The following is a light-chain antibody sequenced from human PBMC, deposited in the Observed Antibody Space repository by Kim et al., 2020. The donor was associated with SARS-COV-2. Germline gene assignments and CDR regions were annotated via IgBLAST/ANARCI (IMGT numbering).Light chain of an antibody. J-gene: IGKJ4*01. Sequence: PGDKTTPSGSAGQIVGSNLAWYQQKPGQSPRLVILAASSRATGIPARFSGSGSGTEFTLTISGLQSDDVAIYYCQQYDKWPPLTFGGGTKLEIK. CDR2: AAS. V-gene: IGKV3-15*01. CDR1: QIVGSN. CDR3: QQYDKWPPLT.